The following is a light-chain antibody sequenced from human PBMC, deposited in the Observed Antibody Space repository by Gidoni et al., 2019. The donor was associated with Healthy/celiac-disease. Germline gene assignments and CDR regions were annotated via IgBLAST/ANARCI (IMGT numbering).Light chain of an antibody. CDR2: DVS. CDR1: SSDVGGYNY. Sequence: QSALTLPASAPPSPVQSITISCTGTSSDVGGYNYVSWYQQHPGKAPKLMIYDVSKRPSGVSNRFSGSKSGNTASLTISGLQAEDEADYYCSSYTSSSTPVFGTGTKVTVL. J-gene: IGLJ1*01. CDR3: SSYTSSSTPV. V-gene: IGLV2-14*03.